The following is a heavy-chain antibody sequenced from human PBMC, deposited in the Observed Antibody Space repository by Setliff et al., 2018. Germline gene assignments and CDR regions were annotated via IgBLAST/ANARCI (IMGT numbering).Heavy chain of an antibody. Sequence: GASVKVSCKASGGTFSTYGISWVRQAPGQGLEWMGGTIPIFGTTNYAQKFQGRVTIITDESTITAYMELSSLRSEDTAVYYCARVRDCSGYYYDPPPLDGYWGQGTLVTVSS. V-gene: IGHV1-69*05. CDR3: ARVRDCSGYYYDPPPLDGY. CDR2: TIPIFGTT. D-gene: IGHD3-22*01. CDR1: GGTFSTYG. J-gene: IGHJ4*02.